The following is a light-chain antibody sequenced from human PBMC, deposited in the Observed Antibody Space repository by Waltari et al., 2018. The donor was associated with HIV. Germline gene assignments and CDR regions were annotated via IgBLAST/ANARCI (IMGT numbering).Light chain of an antibody. V-gene: IGLV3-25*03. CDR3: QSGDNKLTSVF. CDR1: ALPTQY. Sequence: SSELTQPPSVSVSPGQTVRITCSGDALPTQYPSWYQQKQGQPPVLVMYKDTQRSSGTPERFSGSSSGTTVTLTITAVRAEDEAYYYCQSGDNKLTSVFFGGGTRLTVL. CDR2: KDT. J-gene: IGLJ2*01.